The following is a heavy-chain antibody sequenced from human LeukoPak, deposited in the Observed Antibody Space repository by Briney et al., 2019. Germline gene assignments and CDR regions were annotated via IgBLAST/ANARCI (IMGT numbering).Heavy chain of an antibody. Sequence: SETLSLTCTVSGGSISSYYWSWIRQPPGKGLEWIGYIYYSGTTNYNPSLKSRVTISVDTSKNQFSLKLSSVTAADTAVYYCARGGRLSHGMDVWGQGTTVTVSS. D-gene: IGHD3-3*01. V-gene: IGHV4-59*01. J-gene: IGHJ6*02. CDR1: GGSISSYY. CDR2: IYYSGTT. CDR3: ARGGRLSHGMDV.